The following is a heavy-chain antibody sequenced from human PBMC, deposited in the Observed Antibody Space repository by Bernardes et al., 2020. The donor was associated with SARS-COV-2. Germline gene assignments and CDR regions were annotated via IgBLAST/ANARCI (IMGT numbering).Heavy chain of an antibody. CDR1: GYSFTSHW. CDR2: IYPGDSDT. D-gene: IGHD5-12*01. Sequence: GESLTISCEASGYSFTSHWIAWVRQMPGTGLDWMGTIYPGDSDTRYSPSFEGQVTISADKSISTAYLQWSSLKASDTAIYYCARPEIYSGYENWGQGTLVTVSS. J-gene: IGHJ4*02. CDR3: ARPEIYSGYEN. V-gene: IGHV5-51*01.